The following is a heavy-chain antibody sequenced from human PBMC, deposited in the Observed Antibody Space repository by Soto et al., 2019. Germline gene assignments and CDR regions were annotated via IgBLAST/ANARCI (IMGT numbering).Heavy chain of an antibody. CDR2: IIPIFGTA. Sequence: SVKVSCKASGGTFSSYAISWVRQAPGQGLEWMGGIIPIFGTANSAQKFQGRVTITADESTGTAYMELSSLRSEDTAVYYCARGYCSSAGGYIESYNWFDSWGQGTMVTVSS. J-gene: IGHJ5*01. CDR1: GGTFSSYA. V-gene: IGHV1-69*13. CDR3: ARGYCSSAGGYIESYNWFDS. D-gene: IGHD2-2*02.